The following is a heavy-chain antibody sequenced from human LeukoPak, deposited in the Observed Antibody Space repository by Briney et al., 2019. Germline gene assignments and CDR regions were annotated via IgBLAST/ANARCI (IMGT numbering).Heavy chain of an antibody. D-gene: IGHD1-26*01. CDR1: GLTFSNYA. CDR3: ARGPPVGATTKEAFTNFDY. Sequence: GGSLRLSCAASGLTFSNYAMSWVRQAPGKGLEWVSAISGSGDRTYHADSVKGRLTISRDNSKYTLYLQMNSLRAEDTAVYYCARGPPVGATTKEAFTNFDYWGQGTLVTVSS. V-gene: IGHV3-23*01. J-gene: IGHJ4*02. CDR2: ISGSGDRT.